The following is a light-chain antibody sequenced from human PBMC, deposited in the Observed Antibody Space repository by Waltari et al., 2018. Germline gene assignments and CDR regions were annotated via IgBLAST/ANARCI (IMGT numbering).Light chain of an antibody. J-gene: IGKJ4*01. Sequence: DIQMTQSPSSLSAYVGDTVTVTCRASQSISTYLNWYQQKPGIAPKLLIYAVSSVQRRVPSRFRGSVSGTEFTLTISSLQPEDFATYYCQQSYTTPSLTFGGGTKVGMK. CDR3: QQSYTTPSLT. V-gene: IGKV1-39*01. CDR2: AVS. CDR1: QSISTY.